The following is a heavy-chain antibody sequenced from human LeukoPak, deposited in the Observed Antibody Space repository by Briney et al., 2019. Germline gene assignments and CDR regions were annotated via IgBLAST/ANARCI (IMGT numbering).Heavy chain of an antibody. J-gene: IGHJ4*02. CDR1: GFTFSSHA. CDR2: ISASGAGGT. Sequence: GSLRLSCGASGFTFSSHAMSWVRQAPGKVLEWDSVISASGAGGTYYADSVKGRFTISRDNSKNTLYLQMNSLRAEDTAVYYCAKEGIRGSGSYYNVKDYWGQGTLVTVSS. CDR3: AKEGIRGSGSYYNVKDY. V-gene: IGHV3-23*01. D-gene: IGHD3-10*01.